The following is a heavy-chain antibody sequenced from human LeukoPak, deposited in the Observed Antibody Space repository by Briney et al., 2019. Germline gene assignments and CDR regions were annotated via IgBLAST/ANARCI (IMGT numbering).Heavy chain of an antibody. CDR2: ISGSGGST. CDR3: ARKYYYDSSGYYYRDYYYMDV. V-gene: IGHV3-23*01. D-gene: IGHD3-22*01. J-gene: IGHJ6*03. CDR1: GFTFSNYW. Sequence: GGSLRLSCAASGFTFSNYWMDWVRQAPGKGLEWVSAISGSGGSTYYADSVKGRFTISRDNSKNTLYLQMNSLRAEDTAVYYCARKYYYDSSGYYYRDYYYMDVWGKGTTVTISS.